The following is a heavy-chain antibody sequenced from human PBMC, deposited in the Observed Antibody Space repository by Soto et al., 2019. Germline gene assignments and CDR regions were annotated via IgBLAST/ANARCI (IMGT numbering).Heavy chain of an antibody. V-gene: IGHV3-15*01. CDR2: IKSKIGGGTT. CDR1: GFTFSNGW. CDR3: TTDSTQTFCDGGPCYSVQTKSHDS. D-gene: IGHD2-15*01. J-gene: IGHJ4*02. Sequence: EVQLVESGGGLVKPGGSLRLSCAASGFTFSNGWMSWVRQAPGKGLEGVGRIKSKIGGGTTDYSAPVKGRFTISRDDSRDTMYLQMNSLRAEDTAVYYCTTDSTQTFCDGGPCYSVQTKSHDSWGQGTLVTVSS.